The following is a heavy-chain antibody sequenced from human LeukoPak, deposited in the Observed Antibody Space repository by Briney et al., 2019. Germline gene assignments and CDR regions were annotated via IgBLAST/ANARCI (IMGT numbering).Heavy chain of an antibody. CDR2: INHSGST. V-gene: IGHV4-34*01. D-gene: IGHD3-22*01. CDR3: ARGRSGYYYYFDY. CDR1: GGSFSGYY. Sequence: SETLSLTCAVYGGSFSGYYWSWIRQPPGKGLEWIGEINHSGSTNYNPSLKSRVTISVDTSKNQFSLKLSSVTAADTAVYYCARGRSGYYYYFDYWGQGTLVTVSS. J-gene: IGHJ4*02.